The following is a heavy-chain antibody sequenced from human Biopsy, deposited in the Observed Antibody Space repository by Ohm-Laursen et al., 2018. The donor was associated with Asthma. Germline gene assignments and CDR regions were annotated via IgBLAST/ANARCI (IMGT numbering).Heavy chain of an antibody. Sequence: TLSPTCTVSGGSIISSSWWSWVRQTPGKGLEWIGEIYHSGPTNYNPSLKSRVTISVDKSKNQFSLKLTSVTAADTAVYYCAKIYDRLVLYGMDVWGQGTTVTVSS. CDR2: IYHSGPT. J-gene: IGHJ6*02. V-gene: IGHV4-4*02. CDR1: GGSIISSSW. CDR3: AKIYDRLVLYGMDV. D-gene: IGHD6-19*01.